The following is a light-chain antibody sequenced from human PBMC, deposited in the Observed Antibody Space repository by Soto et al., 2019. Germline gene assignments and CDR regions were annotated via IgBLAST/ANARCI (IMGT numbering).Light chain of an antibody. V-gene: IGKV3-15*01. J-gene: IGKJ1*01. Sequence: EIVMTQSPATLSVSPGERATLSCRASQSVSSNLAWYQQKPGQAPRLLIYGASTRATGIPARFSGSGSGTEFTLTISSLQSEDCAVYYCPQYNNWPPWTVGQGTKVEIK. CDR3: PQYNNWPPWT. CDR2: GAS. CDR1: QSVSSN.